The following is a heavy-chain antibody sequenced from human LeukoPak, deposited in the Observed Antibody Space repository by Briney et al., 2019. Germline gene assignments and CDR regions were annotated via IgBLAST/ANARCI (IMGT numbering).Heavy chain of an antibody. V-gene: IGHV4-30-2*01. CDR1: GGSISSGGYC. D-gene: IGHD3-22*01. CDR2: IYHSGST. Sequence: PSQTLSLTCAVSGGSISSGGYCWSWIRQPPGKGLEWIGYIYHSGSTYYNPSLKSRVTISVDRSKNQFSLKLSSVTAADTAVYYCARAFRDDDDSSRPDAFDIWGQGTMVTVSS. J-gene: IGHJ3*02. CDR3: ARAFRDDDDSSRPDAFDI.